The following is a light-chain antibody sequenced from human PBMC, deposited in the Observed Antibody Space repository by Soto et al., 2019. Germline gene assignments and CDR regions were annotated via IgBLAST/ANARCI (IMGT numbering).Light chain of an antibody. J-gene: IGKJ2*01. Sequence: DIQLTQSPSSLSASVGDRVSITCRASQSIDTFLIWYQQTPGKAPKVLMYAPSSLQTGVPSRFSGSGSGTDFTLTISGLEPEDFATYYCQQHYNAPFTFGQGNKLDIK. V-gene: IGKV1-39*01. CDR3: QQHYNAPFT. CDR1: QSIDTF. CDR2: APS.